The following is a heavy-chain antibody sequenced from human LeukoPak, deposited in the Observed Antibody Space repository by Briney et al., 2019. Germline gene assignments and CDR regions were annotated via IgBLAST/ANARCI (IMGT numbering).Heavy chain of an antibody. V-gene: IGHV3-30*04. J-gene: IGHJ3*02. CDR1: GVTFGTIA. CDR3: ARKLNYCTSTSCPPDALDI. D-gene: IGHD2-2*01. CDR2: ISSDVNKK. Sequence: GGSLRLSCAASGVTFGTIAMHWVRQAPGKGLEWVAVISSDVNKKYYADSVKGRFTISRDNSRNTLYLQMNSLRAEDTALYYCARKLNYCTSTSCPPDALDIWGLGTMVTVSS.